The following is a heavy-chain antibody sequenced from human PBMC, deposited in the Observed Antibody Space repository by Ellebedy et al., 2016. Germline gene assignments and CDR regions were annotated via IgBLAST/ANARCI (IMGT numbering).Heavy chain of an antibody. V-gene: IGHV3-30*04. J-gene: IGHJ4*02. D-gene: IGHD6-13*01. CDR1: GFTFGDYA. CDR3: AKALKPWVAADGDY. Sequence: GESLKISXTASGFTFGDYAMSWFRQAPGKGLEWVAVISYDGSNKYYADSVKGRFTISRDNSKNTLYLQMNSLRAEDTAVYYCAKALKPWVAADGDYWGQGTLVTVSS. CDR2: ISYDGSNK.